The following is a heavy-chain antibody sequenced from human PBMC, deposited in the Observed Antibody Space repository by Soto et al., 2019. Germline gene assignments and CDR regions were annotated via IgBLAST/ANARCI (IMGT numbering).Heavy chain of an antibody. J-gene: IGHJ4*02. CDR2: IRQDGSEK. Sequence: PGGSLRLSCAASGFTFSSYWMSWVRQAPGKGLEWVANIRQDGSEKYYVDSVKGRFTISRDNAKNSLYLQMNSLRAEDTAVYSCARDYGNYYDSSGPYFDFWGQGTLVTVSS. CDR1: GFTFSSYW. V-gene: IGHV3-7*01. D-gene: IGHD3-22*01. CDR3: ARDYGNYYDSSGPYFDF.